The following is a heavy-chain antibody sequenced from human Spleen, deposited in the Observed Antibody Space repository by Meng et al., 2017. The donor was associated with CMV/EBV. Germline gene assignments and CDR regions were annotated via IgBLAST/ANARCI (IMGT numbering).Heavy chain of an antibody. J-gene: IGHJ4*02. D-gene: IGHD1-7*01. V-gene: IGHV3-21*01. CDR2: ISSSSSYI. CDR1: FSFSSYS. CDR3: VRDESSGNYVNYYFDY. Sequence: FSFSSYSITWVRQAPGKGLEWVSSISSSSSYIDYADSVKGRFTISRDNAKNSMYLQMNSLRAEDTAVYYCVRDESSGNYVNYYFDYWGQGTLVTVSS.